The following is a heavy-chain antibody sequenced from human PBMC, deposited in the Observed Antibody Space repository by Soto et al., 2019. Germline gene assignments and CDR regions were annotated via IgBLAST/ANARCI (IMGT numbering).Heavy chain of an antibody. Sequence: QVQLVQSGAEVKKPGSSVKVSCKASGGTFSSYAISWVRQAPGQGLEWMGGIIPIFGTANYAQKFQGRVTMTADESTGTADMALSSLRSEDTAVYYGASSVANYYSYRMDVWGQGPTVTVS. CDR3: ASSVANYYSYRMDV. CDR1: GGTFSSYA. V-gene: IGHV1-69*12. CDR2: IIPIFGTA. D-gene: IGHD2-8*01. J-gene: IGHJ6*02.